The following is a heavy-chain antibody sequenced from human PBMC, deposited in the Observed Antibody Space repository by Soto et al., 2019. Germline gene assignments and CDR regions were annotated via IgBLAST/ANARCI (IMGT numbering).Heavy chain of an antibody. CDR1: GGSIRRYY. CDR3: ARALTSTAGLYFDY. J-gene: IGHJ4*02. Sequence: SETLSLTCTVSGGSIRRYYWSWIRQPPGKGLEWIGYIHTTDTTNYNPSLRSRVTMSVDTSNNQFSLKLTSLTAADTAVYYCARALTSTAGLYFDYWGQGTLVTGSS. CDR2: IHTTDTT. D-gene: IGHD6-13*01. V-gene: IGHV4-4*08.